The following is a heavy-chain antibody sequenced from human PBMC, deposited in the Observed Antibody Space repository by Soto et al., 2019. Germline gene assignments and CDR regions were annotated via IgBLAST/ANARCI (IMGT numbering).Heavy chain of an antibody. V-gene: IGHV1-18*01. J-gene: IGHJ3*02. CDR2: ISAYNGNT. Sequence: QVQLVQSGAEVKKPGASVKVSCKASGYTFTSYGISWVRQAPGQGLEWMGWISAYNGNTNYAQKLQGRVTMTTDTSTSTADMELRSLRSDDTAVYYCAIDSGGYQLHQGAFDIWGQGTMVTVSS. CDR3: AIDSGGYQLHQGAFDI. CDR1: GYTFTSYG. D-gene: IGHD2-2*01.